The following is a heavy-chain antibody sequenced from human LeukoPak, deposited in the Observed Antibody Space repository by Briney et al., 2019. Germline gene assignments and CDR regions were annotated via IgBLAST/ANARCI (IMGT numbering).Heavy chain of an antibody. CDR3: ERDAVAAAIRQYFDP. Sequence: SVKVSCKASGGTFSSYGITWVRQAPGQGLEWMGGIIAIFGTPKYAQKFQGRVTISADESTSTAYMEVTSLIPEDTAVYYCERDAVAAAIRQYFDPWGQGTLVTVSS. V-gene: IGHV1-69*13. CDR2: IIAIFGTP. CDR1: GGTFSSYG. D-gene: IGHD2-2*02. J-gene: IGHJ5*02.